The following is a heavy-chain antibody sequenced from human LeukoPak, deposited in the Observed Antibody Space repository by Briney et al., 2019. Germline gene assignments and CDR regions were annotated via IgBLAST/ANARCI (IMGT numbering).Heavy chain of an antibody. CDR1: GYTFTSYG. CDR2: IIPIFGTA. Sequence: GASVKVSCKASGYTFTSYGISWVRQAPGQGLEWMGGIIPIFGTANYAQKFQGRVTITADESTSTAYMELSSLRSEDTAVYYCARARHLDAFDIWGQGTMVTVSS. J-gene: IGHJ3*02. CDR3: ARARHLDAFDI. V-gene: IGHV1-69*13.